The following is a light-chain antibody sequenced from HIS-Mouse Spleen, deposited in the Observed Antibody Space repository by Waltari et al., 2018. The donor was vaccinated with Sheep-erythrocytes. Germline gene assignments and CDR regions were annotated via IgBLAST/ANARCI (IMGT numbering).Light chain of an antibody. CDR1: SSNIGSNY. J-gene: IGLJ3*02. CDR3: AAWDDSLSGNWV. V-gene: IGLV1-47*01. CDR2: RNN. Sequence: QSVLTQPPSASGTPGQRVTISCSGSSSNIGSNYVYWYQPLPGTAPKLLIYRNNPRPSGVPDRFPGSKSGTSASLAISGLRSEDEADYYCAAWDDSLSGNWVFGGGTKLTVL.